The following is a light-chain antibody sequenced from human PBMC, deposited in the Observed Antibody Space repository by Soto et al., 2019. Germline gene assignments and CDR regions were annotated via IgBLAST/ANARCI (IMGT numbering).Light chain of an antibody. CDR1: SSNIGSNS. J-gene: IGLJ1*01. CDR3: AAWDDSLNGYV. CDR2: TNN. V-gene: IGLV1-44*01. Sequence: QSVLTQPPSASGTPVQRVIISCSGGSSNIGSNSVSWYQLLPGTAPKLLIYTNNQRPSRVPDRFSGSKSGNSASLAISGLQSQDEADYYCAAWDDSLNGYVFGTGTKVTVL.